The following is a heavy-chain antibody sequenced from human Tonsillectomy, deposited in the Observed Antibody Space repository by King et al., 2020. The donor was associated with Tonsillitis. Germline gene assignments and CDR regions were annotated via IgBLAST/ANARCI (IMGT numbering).Heavy chain of an antibody. J-gene: IGHJ6*04. CDR1: GFTFDDYA. CDR2: ISGDGGST. D-gene: IGHD3-3*01. CDR3: TKDNDFWSGPPMDV. Sequence: VQLVESGGGVVQPGGSLRLSCAAPGFTFDDYAMHWVRQAPGKGLEWVSLISGDGGSTYYADSVKGRFTISRDNSKNSLYLQMNSLRTEDTALYYCTKDNDFWSGPPMDVWGKGTTVTVSS. V-gene: IGHV3-43*02.